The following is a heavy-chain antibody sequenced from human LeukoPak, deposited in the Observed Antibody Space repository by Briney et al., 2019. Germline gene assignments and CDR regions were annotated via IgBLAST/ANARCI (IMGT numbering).Heavy chain of an antibody. J-gene: IGHJ4*02. V-gene: IGHV3-7*01. CDR1: GFTFSSYW. D-gene: IGHD1-1*01. CDR3: ARDFQLGDYFDY. Sequence: PGGSLRLSCAASGFTFSSYWMSWVRQAPGKGLEWGANIKQDGREKYYVDSVKGRFTISRENAKNSLYLQMNSLRAEDTAVYYCARDFQLGDYFDYWGQGTLVTASS. CDR2: IKQDGREK.